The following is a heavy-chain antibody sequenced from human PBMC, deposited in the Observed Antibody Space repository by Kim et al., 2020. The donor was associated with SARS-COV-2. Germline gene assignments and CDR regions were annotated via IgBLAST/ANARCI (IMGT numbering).Heavy chain of an antibody. Sequence: SETLSLTCTVSGGSISSYYWSWIRQPPGKGLEWIGYIYYTGSPSYNPSLQSRVTISLDRSKNRFSLSLSSVTASDTAGYYCARHREGRVDGPWGPGTLVT. CDR1: GGSISSYY. V-gene: IGHV4-59*08. CDR2: IYYTGSP. CDR3: ARHREGRVDGP. J-gene: IGHJ5*02. D-gene: IGHD3-10*01.